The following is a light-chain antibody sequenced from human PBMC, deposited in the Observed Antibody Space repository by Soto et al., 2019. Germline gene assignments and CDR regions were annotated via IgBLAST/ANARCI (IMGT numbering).Light chain of an antibody. Sequence: DIPLTRSRSTLSASVGARGTITCRASQTINTWLAWYQQKPGKAPKLLSEEASSLEAGVPSRFNGRGAGTECTLDSSSLQPDDFATYYCQQYHSYSCAFGQGTKVEIK. CDR2: EAS. V-gene: IGKV1-5*01. CDR1: QTINTW. CDR3: QQYHSYSCA. J-gene: IGKJ2*01.